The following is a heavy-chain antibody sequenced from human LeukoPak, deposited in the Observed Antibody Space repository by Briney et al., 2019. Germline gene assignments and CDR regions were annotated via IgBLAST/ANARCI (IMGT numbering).Heavy chain of an antibody. CDR3: ARRRRLGVIEA. Sequence: SETLSLTCTVSGGSISSSSYYWGWIRQPPGKGLEWIGSIYYSGSTNYNPSLKSRVTISVDTSKNQFSLKLSSVTAADTAVYYCARRRRLGVIEAWGQGTLVTVSS. CDR2: IYYSGST. V-gene: IGHV4-39*07. CDR1: GGSISSSSYY. D-gene: IGHD3-10*01. J-gene: IGHJ4*02.